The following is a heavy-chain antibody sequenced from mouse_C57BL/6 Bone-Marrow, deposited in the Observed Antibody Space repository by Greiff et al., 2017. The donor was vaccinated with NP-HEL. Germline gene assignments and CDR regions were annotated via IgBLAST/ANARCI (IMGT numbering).Heavy chain of an antibody. V-gene: IGHV2-2*01. D-gene: IGHD2-1*01. CDR2: IWSGGSK. CDR3: ARTCNYFAMDY. CDR1: GFSLTSYG. J-gene: IGHJ4*01. Sequence: VQLQQSGPGLVQPSQSLSITCTVSGFSLTSYGVHWVRQSPGQGLEWLGVIWSGGSKDYNAAFISRLSIRKDNSKSQVFFKMNSLHADDTAIYYCARTCNYFAMDYWGQGTSVSVSS.